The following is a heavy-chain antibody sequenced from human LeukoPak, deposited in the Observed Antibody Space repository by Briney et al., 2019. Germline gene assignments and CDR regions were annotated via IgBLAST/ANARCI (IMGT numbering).Heavy chain of an antibody. D-gene: IGHD3-22*01. CDR1: GGSIRSSYDY. CDR3: VREARYDSSGYNLRSNWFDP. CDR2: IYDSGST. J-gene: IGHJ5*02. V-gene: IGHV4-39*07. Sequence: SETLSLTCTVSGGSIRSSYDYWGWIRQPPGKGLEWIGSIYDSGSTYYNPSLKSRVIISVDTSKNQFSLNLSSVTAADTAVYYCVREARYDSSGYNLRSNWFDPWGQGTLVTVSS.